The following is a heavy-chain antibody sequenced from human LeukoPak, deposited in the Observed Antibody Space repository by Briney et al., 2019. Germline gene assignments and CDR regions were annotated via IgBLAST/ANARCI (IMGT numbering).Heavy chain of an antibody. D-gene: IGHD5-18*01. V-gene: IGHV3-30-3*01. CDR3: ARPQGGRQLWLHFDY. Sequence: GRSLRLSCAGSGFTFSTYAMHWVRQAPGKGLEWVAVISYDGSNKYYADSVKGRFTISRDNSKSTLYLQMNSLRAEDTAVYYCARPQGGRQLWLHFDYWGQGTLVTVSS. J-gene: IGHJ4*02. CDR2: ISYDGSNK. CDR1: GFTFSTYA.